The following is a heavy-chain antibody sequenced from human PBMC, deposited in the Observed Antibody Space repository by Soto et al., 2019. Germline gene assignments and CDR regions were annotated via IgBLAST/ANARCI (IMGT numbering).Heavy chain of an antibody. D-gene: IGHD2-2*01. Sequence: GRVRKKNGKGLEWMGIIYPGDSDTRYSPSFQGTVTMSADKTISTAYVQWSRLKASDTAMYYCARRSRYAVGVHGLDVWGQATSVT. CDR3: ARRSRYAVGVHGLDV. J-gene: IGHJ6*01. CDR2: IYPGDSDT. V-gene: IGHV5-51*01.